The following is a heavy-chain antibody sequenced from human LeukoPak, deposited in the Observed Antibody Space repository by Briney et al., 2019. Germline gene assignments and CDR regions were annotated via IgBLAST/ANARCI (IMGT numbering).Heavy chain of an antibody. Sequence: GGSLRLSCAASGFTFSSYSMNWVRQAPGKGLEWVSSISSSSSYIYYADSVKGRFTISRDNAKNSLYLQMNSLRAEDTAVYYCARDDLAYYDILTGLPNDAFDIWGQGTMVTVPS. CDR3: ARDDLAYYDILTGLPNDAFDI. D-gene: IGHD3-9*01. V-gene: IGHV3-21*01. J-gene: IGHJ3*02. CDR2: ISSSSSYI. CDR1: GFTFSSYS.